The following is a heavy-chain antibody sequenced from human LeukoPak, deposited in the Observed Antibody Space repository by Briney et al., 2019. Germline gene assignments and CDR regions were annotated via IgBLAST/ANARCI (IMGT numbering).Heavy chain of an antibody. CDR2: IYNSGRT. Sequence: SETLSLTCSVSGGSISSGSLYWSWIRQPAGKGLEWIVRIYNSGRTNHNPSLKGRLTISVDTSKDQFSLKLSSVTAADTAVYYCATRTTYYYGAGVLGYIDVWGKGTTVTVSS. V-gene: IGHV4-61*02. CDR3: ATRTTYYYGAGVLGYIDV. CDR1: GGSISSGSLY. D-gene: IGHD3-10*01. J-gene: IGHJ6*03.